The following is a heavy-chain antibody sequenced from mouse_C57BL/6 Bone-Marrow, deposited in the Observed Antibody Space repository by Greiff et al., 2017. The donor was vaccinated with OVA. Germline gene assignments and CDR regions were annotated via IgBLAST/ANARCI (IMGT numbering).Heavy chain of an antibody. V-gene: IGHV1-55*01. CDR3: GRRYYGSSYWYFDV. Sequence: VKLQESGAELVKPGASVKMSCKASGYTFTSYWITWVKQRPGQGLEWIGDIYPGSGSTNYNEKFKSKATLTVDTSSSTAYMQLSSLTSEDSAVYYCGRRYYGSSYWYFDVWGTGTTVTVSS. D-gene: IGHD1-1*01. J-gene: IGHJ1*03. CDR1: GYTFTSYW. CDR2: IYPGSGST.